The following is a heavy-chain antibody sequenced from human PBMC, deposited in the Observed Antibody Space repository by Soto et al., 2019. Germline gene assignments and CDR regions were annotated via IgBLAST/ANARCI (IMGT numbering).Heavy chain of an antibody. Sequence: LVKVSCKTSGYPFTTYYIHWVRQAPRQGLEWMGTINPSGGATNFPQRFQGRVAMSRDTSTSTVYMHLSSLRSEDTAVYYCARANYGSGTVFAAFDFWGQGTMVTVSS. V-gene: IGHV1-46*01. J-gene: IGHJ3*01. CDR1: GYPFTTYY. D-gene: IGHD3-10*01. CDR2: INPSGGAT. CDR3: ARANYGSGTVFAAFDF.